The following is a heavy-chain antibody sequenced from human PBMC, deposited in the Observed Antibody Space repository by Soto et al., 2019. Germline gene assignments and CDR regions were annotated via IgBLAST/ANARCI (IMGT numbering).Heavy chain of an antibody. CDR2: IYYSGST. D-gene: IGHD3-3*01. J-gene: IGHJ6*02. Sequence: PSETLSLTCTVSGGSISSGDYYWSWIRQPPGKGLEWIGYIYYSGSTYYNPSLKSRVTISVDTSKNQFSLKLSSVTAADTAVYYCARCYDFWSGYPLGGMDVWGQGTTVTVSS. CDR1: GGSISSGDYY. V-gene: IGHV4-30-4*01. CDR3: ARCYDFWSGYPLGGMDV.